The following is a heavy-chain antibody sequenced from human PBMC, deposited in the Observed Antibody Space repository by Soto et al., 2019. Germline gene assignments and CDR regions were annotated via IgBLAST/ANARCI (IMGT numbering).Heavy chain of an antibody. V-gene: IGHV3-33*01. Sequence: QVQLVESGGGVVQPGRSLRLSCAASGFTFSSYGMHWVRQAPGKGLEWVAVIWYDGSNKYYADSAKGRFTISRDNSKNTLYLQMNSLRAEDTAVYYCARDPSTYYDFWSGYPLYYYYGMDVWGQGTTVTVSS. J-gene: IGHJ6*02. CDR1: GFTFSSYG. CDR3: ARDPSTYYDFWSGYPLYYYYGMDV. CDR2: IWYDGSNK. D-gene: IGHD3-3*01.